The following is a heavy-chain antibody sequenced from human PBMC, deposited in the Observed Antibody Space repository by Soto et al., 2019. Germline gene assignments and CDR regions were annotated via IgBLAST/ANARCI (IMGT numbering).Heavy chain of an antibody. D-gene: IGHD6-19*01. Sequence: QVQLQESGPGLVKPSETLSLTCTVSSGPISDYYWGWIRQPPGKGLEWIGSIYYSGYTIYNPPLEVRVTISIDTSKSQFSLKLTAVAAADTAVYYCARLAGNSFFQDWGQGTLVTVSS. CDR1: SGPISDYY. CDR3: ARLAGNSFFQD. CDR2: IYYSGYT. V-gene: IGHV4-59*01. J-gene: IGHJ1*01.